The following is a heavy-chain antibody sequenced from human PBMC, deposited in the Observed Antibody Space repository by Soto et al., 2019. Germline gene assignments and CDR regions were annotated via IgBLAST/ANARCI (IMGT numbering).Heavy chain of an antibody. J-gene: IGHJ3*02. CDR3: AREGGTTRHAFDI. D-gene: IGHD1-1*01. Sequence: ASVKVSCKASGGTFSSYAISWVRQAPGQGLEWMGGIIPIFGTANYAQKFQGRVTITADESTSTAYMELSSLRSEDTAVYYCAREGGTTRHAFDIWGQGTMVTVS. CDR2: IIPIFGTA. CDR1: GGTFSSYA. V-gene: IGHV1-69*13.